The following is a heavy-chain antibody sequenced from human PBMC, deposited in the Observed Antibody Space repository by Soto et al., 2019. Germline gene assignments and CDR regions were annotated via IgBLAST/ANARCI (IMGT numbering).Heavy chain of an antibody. D-gene: IGHD5-12*01. CDR2: ISFNGGNT. Sequence: GGSLRLSCAASGFTFSSYAMTWVRQAPGKGLEWVSGISFNGGNTYYADSVKGRFTISRDSSKNTLYLQMNSLRAEDSAVYYCAKGQYSSSPPDFWGQGTLVTVSS. J-gene: IGHJ4*02. CDR3: AKGQYSSSPPDF. CDR1: GFTFSSYA. V-gene: IGHV3-23*01.